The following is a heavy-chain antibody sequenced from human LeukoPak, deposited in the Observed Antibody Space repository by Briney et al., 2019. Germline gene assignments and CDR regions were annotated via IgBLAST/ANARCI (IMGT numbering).Heavy chain of an antibody. V-gene: IGHV3-13*01. D-gene: IGHD3-10*01. J-gene: IGHJ4*02. CDR1: GFTFSSYD. Sequence: PGGSLRLSCAASGFTFSSYDMHWVRQATGRGLEWVSAIGTAGDTYYPGSVKGRFTISRENAKNSLYLQMNSLRAEDTAVYYCARGEYYYGSGSYYSDYWGQGTLVTVSS. CDR3: ARGEYYYGSGSYYSDY. CDR2: IGTAGDT.